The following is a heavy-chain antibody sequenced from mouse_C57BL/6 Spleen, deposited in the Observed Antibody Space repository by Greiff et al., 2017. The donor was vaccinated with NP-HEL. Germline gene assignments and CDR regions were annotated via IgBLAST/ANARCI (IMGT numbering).Heavy chain of an antibody. J-gene: IGHJ4*01. V-gene: IGHV5-17*01. Sequence: EVKLVESGGGLVKPGGSLKLSCAASGFTFSDYGMHWVRQAPEKGLEWVAYISSGSSTIYYADTVKGRFTISRDNAKNTLFLQMTSLRSEDTAMYYCAMITTGDYYAMDYWGQGTSVTVSS. CDR1: GFTFSDYG. D-gene: IGHD2-4*01. CDR2: ISSGSSTI. CDR3: AMITTGDYYAMDY.